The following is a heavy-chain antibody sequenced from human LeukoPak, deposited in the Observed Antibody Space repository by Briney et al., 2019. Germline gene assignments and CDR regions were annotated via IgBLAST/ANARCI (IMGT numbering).Heavy chain of an antibody. CDR3: AKTYSFGGVVEGSYYFDY. V-gene: IGHV3-23*01. CDR1: GFTFSSYA. Sequence: GGSLRLSCAASGFTFSSYAMSWVRQAPGKGLEWVSAISGSGGSTYYADSVKGRFTISRDNSKNTLYLQMNSLRAEDTAVYYCAKTYSFGGVVEGSYYFDYWGQGTLVTVSS. J-gene: IGHJ4*02. CDR2: ISGSGGST. D-gene: IGHD3-3*01.